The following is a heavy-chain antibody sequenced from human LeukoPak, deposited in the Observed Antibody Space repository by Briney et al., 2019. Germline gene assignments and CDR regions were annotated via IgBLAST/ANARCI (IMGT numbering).Heavy chain of an antibody. CDR3: RLFHTPIFDL. J-gene: IGHJ3*01. V-gene: IGHV1-2*06. CDR2: INPSSGGT. Sequence: GASVKVSCKASGYTFTGVYIHWVRQAPGKGLEWTGRIEWMGRINPSSGGTNYAQNFQGRVTMAWDTSISTAYLDLSRLTSYDTAVYYCRLFHTPIFDLWGQGTMITVSS. CDR1: GYTFTGVY. D-gene: IGHD3-3*01.